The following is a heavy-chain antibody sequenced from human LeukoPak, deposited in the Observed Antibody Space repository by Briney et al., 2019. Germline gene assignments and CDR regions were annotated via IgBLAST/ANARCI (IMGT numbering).Heavy chain of an antibody. D-gene: IGHD3-9*01. V-gene: IGHV1-69*13. CDR1: GGTFSSYA. CDR3: ARNSVLRYFDWLFFFDY. J-gene: IGHJ4*02. Sequence: SVKVSCKASGGTFSSYAISWVRQAPGQGLEWMGGIIPIFGTANYAQKFQGRVTITADESTSTAYMELSSLSSEDTAVYYCARNSVLRYFDWLFFFDYWGQGTLVTVSS. CDR2: IIPIFGTA.